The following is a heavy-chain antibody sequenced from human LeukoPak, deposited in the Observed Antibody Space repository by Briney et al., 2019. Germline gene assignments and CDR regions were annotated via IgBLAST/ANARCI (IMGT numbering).Heavy chain of an antibody. CDR2: INGTGSTT. CDR1: GFIFGYYY. CDR3: CDGMDV. J-gene: IGHJ6*02. V-gene: IGHV3-23*01. Sequence: GGSLRLSCEASGFIFGYYYMSWVRQAPGKGLEWVAAINGTGSTTYHADSVKGRFTISRDNSKNTLYLQMNSLRSEDTATYYCCDGMDVWGQGTTVAVSS.